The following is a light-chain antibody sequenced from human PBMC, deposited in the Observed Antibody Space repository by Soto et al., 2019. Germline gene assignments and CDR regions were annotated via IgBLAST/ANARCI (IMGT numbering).Light chain of an antibody. CDR3: QQYDTYPRT. V-gene: IGKV1-16*01. CDR2: AAS. Sequence: DIQLSQSPASLSASVGDGGIITCRASQGVSNSLAWLQQKPGKAPTCLISAASSLQSGVPSRFSGSGFGTEFTLPISGLQPEDVATYYCQQYDTYPRTFGQGTKVEIK. J-gene: IGKJ1*01. CDR1: QGVSNS.